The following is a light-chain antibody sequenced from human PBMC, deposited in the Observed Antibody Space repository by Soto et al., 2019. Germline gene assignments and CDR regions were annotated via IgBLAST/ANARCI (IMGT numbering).Light chain of an antibody. V-gene: IGKV3-11*01. Sequence: ITLTQSPGTLSLSPGERATLSCRASQSVTNSLAWFQQKPGQAPRLLIYDASKRPSGVPARFSGSGSGTDFTLTISSLETEDFAVYYCNQRGAWPLTFGGGTTVEI. CDR2: DAS. CDR3: NQRGAWPLT. J-gene: IGKJ4*01. CDR1: QSVTNS.